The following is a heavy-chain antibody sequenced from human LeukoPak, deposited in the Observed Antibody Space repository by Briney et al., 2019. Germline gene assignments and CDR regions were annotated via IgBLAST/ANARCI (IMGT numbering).Heavy chain of an antibody. CDR3: ARGLRRTAITYFQH. CDR1: GGSFSGYY. CDR2: INHSGST. D-gene: IGHD2-21*02. V-gene: IGHV4-34*01. J-gene: IGHJ1*01. Sequence: PSETLSLTCAVYGGSFSGYYWSWIRQPPGKGLEWIGEINHSGSTNYNPSLKSRVTISVDTSKNQFSLKLSSVTAADTAVYYCARGLRRTAITYFQHWGQGTLVTVS.